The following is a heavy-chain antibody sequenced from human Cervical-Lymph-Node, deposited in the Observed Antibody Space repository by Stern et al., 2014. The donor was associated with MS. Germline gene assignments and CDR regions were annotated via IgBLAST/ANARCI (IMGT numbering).Heavy chain of an antibody. V-gene: IGHV3-21*01. J-gene: IGHJ3*02. D-gene: IGHD3-16*02. CDR1: GFTFSNYT. CDR2: ISSSSVYK. CDR3: ARVYRALDI. Sequence: DVQLVESGGGLVKPGGSLRLACAASGFTFSNYTMNWVRQTPGKGLEWVSSISSSSVYKYYADSVKGRFTISRDNSKNSLYLQMNSLRAEDTAVYYCARVYRALDIWGQGTMVTVSS.